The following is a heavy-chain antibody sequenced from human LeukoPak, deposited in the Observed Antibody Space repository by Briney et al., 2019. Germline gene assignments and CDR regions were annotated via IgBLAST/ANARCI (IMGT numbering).Heavy chain of an antibody. D-gene: IGHD1-1*01. CDR1: GYNFTSYY. V-gene: IGHV5-51*01. CDR2: IYPGDSDT. J-gene: IGHJ4*02. Sequence: GESLKISCKGSGYNFTSYYIGWVRQMPGKGLEWMGIIYPGDSDTRHSPSFQGQVTISADTSISTAYLQWSSLKASDTAIYYCARHETGSYFDYWGQGTLVTVSS. CDR3: ARHETGSYFDY.